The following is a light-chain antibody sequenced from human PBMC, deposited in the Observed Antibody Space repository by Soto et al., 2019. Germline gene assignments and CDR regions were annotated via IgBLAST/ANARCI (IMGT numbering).Light chain of an antibody. Sequence: EIVLTQSPRMLSLSPGERAALSCGASQSISSSFLAWYQQKPGQDPRILIYGASSRATGIPDRFSGSGSETDFNLTISRLETEDFAVYECQQWDNSTITFGQGTRLEIK. J-gene: IGKJ5*01. CDR2: GAS. V-gene: IGKV3-20*01. CDR1: QSISSSF. CDR3: QQWDNSTIT.